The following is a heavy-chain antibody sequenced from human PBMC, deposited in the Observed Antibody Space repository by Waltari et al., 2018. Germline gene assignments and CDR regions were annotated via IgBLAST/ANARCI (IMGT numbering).Heavy chain of an antibody. CDR3: ARHRGGGANPEHAFDI. V-gene: IGHV5-51*01. CDR2: IYPVYSDT. D-gene: IGHD3-10*01. J-gene: IGHJ3*02. Sequence: EVKLVQSGAAVKKPGESLKISWKGYGYRCTSYWSGWVRKVPGKGLEWMGIIYPVYSDTRYTPSSQCQFTISADTSISTAYLQWSSLKASDTAMYYCARHRGGGANPEHAFDIWGQGTMVTVSS. CDR1: GYRCTSYW.